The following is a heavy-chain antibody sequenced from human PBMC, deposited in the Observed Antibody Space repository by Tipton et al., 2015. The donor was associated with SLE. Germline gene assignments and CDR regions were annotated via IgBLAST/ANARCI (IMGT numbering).Heavy chain of an antibody. Sequence: TLSLTCAVYGGSFSGYYWTLIRQPPGKGLEWIGDINDSGSTNYNPSLKSRVTISVDTSKNQFSLRLRSVTAADTAVYYCARVGWGGDVWGQGTTVTVSS. J-gene: IGHJ6*02. V-gene: IGHV4-34*01. CDR3: ARVGWGGDV. CDR1: GGSFSGYY. D-gene: IGHD3-16*01. CDR2: INDSGST.